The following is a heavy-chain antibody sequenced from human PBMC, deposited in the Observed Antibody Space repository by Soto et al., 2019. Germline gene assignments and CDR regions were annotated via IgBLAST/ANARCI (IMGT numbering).Heavy chain of an antibody. Sequence: PGGSLTLSCAASGFTFSSYGMHWVRQAPGKGMEWVAVISYDGSNKYYADSVKGRFTISRDNSKNTLYLQMNSLRAEDTAVYYCAKDLTWITIFGVATPYYGMDVWGQGTTVTVSS. CDR2: ISYDGSNK. CDR3: AKDLTWITIFGVATPYYGMDV. CDR1: GFTFSSYG. V-gene: IGHV3-30*18. J-gene: IGHJ6*02. D-gene: IGHD3-3*01.